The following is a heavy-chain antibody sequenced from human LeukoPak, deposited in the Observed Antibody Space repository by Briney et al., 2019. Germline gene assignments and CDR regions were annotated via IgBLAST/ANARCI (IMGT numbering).Heavy chain of an antibody. CDR1: GGSISSGDYY. CDR2: IYYSGST. D-gene: IGHD2-2*01. CDR3: AAYCSSTSCPFDI. Sequence: SQTLSLTCTVSGGSISSGDYYWRWIRQPPGKGLEWIEYIYYSGSTYYNPSLKSRVTISVDTSKNQFSLKLSSVTAADTAVYYCAAYCSSTSCPFDIWGQGTMVTVSS. V-gene: IGHV4-30-4*01. J-gene: IGHJ3*02.